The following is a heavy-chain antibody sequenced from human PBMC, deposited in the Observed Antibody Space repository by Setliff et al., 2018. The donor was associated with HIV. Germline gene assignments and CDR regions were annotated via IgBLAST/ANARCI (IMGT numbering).Heavy chain of an antibody. CDR3: ATGPGYSSTWYSESFQH. V-gene: IGHV1-24*01. D-gene: IGHD6-13*01. J-gene: IGHJ1*01. CDR1: GYTLAALS. CDR2: FDPEDGER. Sequence: ASVKVSCKVFGYTLAALSIHWVRQAPGKGLEWMGGFDPEDGERINAEKFQGRVTMTADTSTDTAYMELSSLRSDDTAMYYCATGPGYSSTWYSESFQHWGQGTVVTVS.